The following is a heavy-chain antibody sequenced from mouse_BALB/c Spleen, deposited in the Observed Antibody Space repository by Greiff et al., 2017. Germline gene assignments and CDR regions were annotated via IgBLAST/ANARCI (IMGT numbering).Heavy chain of an antibody. CDR1: GYAFTNYL. V-gene: IGHV1-54*01. Sequence: VQLQQSGAELVRPGTSVKVSCKASGYAFTNYLIEWVKQRPGQGLEWIGVINPGSGGTNYNEKFKGKATLTADKSSSTAYMQLSSLTSDDSAVYFCARYGSSYVYAMDYWGQGTSVTVSS. D-gene: IGHD1-1*01. CDR2: INPGSGGT. J-gene: IGHJ4*01. CDR3: ARYGSSYVYAMDY.